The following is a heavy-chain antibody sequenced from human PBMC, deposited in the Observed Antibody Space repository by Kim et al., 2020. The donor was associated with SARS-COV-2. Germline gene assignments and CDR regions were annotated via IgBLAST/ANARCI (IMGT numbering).Heavy chain of an antibody. CDR2: IYTSGST. CDR3: ARGANWNDVFDWFDP. J-gene: IGHJ5*02. V-gene: IGHV4-61*02. CDR1: GGSISSGSYY. D-gene: IGHD1-20*01. Sequence: SETLSLTCTVSGGSISSGSYYWSWIRQPAGKGLEWIGRIYTSGSTNYNPSLKSRVTISVDTSKNQFSLKLSSVTAADTAVYYCARGANWNDVFDWFDPWGQGTLVTVSS.